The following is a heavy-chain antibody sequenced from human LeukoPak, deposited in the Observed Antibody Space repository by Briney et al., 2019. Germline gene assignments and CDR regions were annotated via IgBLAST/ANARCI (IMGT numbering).Heavy chain of an antibody. D-gene: IGHD1-26*01. J-gene: IGHJ3*01. CDR1: GASVSSHF. V-gene: IGHV4-59*02. CDR2: ISNRGST. CDR3: AKGVSGTYYAFDV. Sequence: SETLSLTCGVSGASVSSHFWSWIRQTPGMGLGWIGYISNRGSTGYNPSLRSRVTISVDAPKNEVSLNVRSVSAADTAVYYCAKGVSGTYYAFDVWGQGRTV.